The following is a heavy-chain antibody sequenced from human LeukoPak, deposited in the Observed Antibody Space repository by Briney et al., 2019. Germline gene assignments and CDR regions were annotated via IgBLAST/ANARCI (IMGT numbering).Heavy chain of an antibody. CDR1: GYSISSGYY. V-gene: IGHV4-38-2*01. CDR3: ARHYGEGYMT. CDR2: IYHSGST. Sequence: SETLSLTCAVSGYSISSGYYWGWIRQPPGKGLEWIGSIYHSGSTYYNPFLKSRVTISVDTSKNQFSLKLSSVTAADTAVYYCARHYGEGYMTWGQGTLVTVSS. D-gene: IGHD3-10*01. J-gene: IGHJ5*02.